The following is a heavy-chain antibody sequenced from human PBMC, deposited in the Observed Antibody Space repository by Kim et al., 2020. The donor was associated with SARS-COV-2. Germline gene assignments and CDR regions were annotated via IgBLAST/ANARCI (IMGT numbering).Heavy chain of an antibody. J-gene: IGHJ4*02. D-gene: IGHD3-10*01. Sequence: SQKFQGRATITRDTSASTAYMELSSLRSEDTAVYYCATSEGFGELFGFGYWGQGTLVTVSS. V-gene: IGHV1-3*01. CDR3: ATSEGFGELFGFGY.